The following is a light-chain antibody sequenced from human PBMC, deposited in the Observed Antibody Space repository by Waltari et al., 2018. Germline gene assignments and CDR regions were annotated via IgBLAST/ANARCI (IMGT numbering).Light chain of an antibody. CDR2: EVS. CDR3: SSYTTITTQV. CDR1: STYIGAYDF. J-gene: IGLJ2*01. Sequence: QSALTQPASVSGSPGQSITISCTGTSTYIGAYDFFSWYQQHPGKAPKLLIYEVSDRPSGISYRFSASKSGNTASLTISGLQAEDDATYYCSSYTTITTQVFGGGTKLTVL. V-gene: IGLV2-14*01.